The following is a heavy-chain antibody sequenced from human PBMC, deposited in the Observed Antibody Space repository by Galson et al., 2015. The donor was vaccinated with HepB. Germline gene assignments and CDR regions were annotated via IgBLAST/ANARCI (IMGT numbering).Heavy chain of an antibody. J-gene: IGHJ4*02. Sequence: SLRLSCAASGFTFSSYAMSWVRQAPGKGLGWVSAISGSGGSTYYADSVKGRFTISRDNSKNTLYLQMNSLRAEDTAVYYCAKDLEGGTMVRGVIHFDYWGQGTLVTVSS. V-gene: IGHV3-23*01. D-gene: IGHD3-10*01. CDR2: ISGSGGST. CDR1: GFTFSSYA. CDR3: AKDLEGGTMVRGVIHFDY.